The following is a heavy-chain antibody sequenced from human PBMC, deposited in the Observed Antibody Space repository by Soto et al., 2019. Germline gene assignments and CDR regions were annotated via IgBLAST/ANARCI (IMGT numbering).Heavy chain of an antibody. D-gene: IGHD3-3*01. CDR1: GYTFTSYA. Sequence: GASVKVSCKASGYTFTSYAMHWVRQAPGQRLEWMGWINAGNGNTNYAQKLQGRVTMTTDTSTSTAYMELRSLRSDDTAVYYCARHAYYDFWKPLSGMDVWGQGTTVTVS. J-gene: IGHJ6*02. CDR3: ARHAYYDFWKPLSGMDV. V-gene: IGHV1-3*01. CDR2: INAGNGNT.